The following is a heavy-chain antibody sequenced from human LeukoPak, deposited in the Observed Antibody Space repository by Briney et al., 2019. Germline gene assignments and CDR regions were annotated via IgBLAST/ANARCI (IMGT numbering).Heavy chain of an antibody. CDR3: ARGSYSYGHDAFDI. D-gene: IGHD5-18*01. CDR2: IWYDGSNK. V-gene: IGHV3-33*01. Sequence: GGSLRLSCAASGFTFSSYGMHWVRQAPGKGLEWVAVIWYDGSNKYYADSVKGRFTISRDNSKNTLYLQMNSLRAEDTAVYYCARGSYSYGHDAFDIWGQGTMVTVSS. CDR1: GFTFSSYG. J-gene: IGHJ3*02.